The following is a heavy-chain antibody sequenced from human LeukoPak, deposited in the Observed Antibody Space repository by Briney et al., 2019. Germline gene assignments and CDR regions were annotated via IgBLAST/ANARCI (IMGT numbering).Heavy chain of an antibody. CDR2: ISSSGSTI. CDR1: GFTFSDYY. V-gene: IGHV3-11*04. CDR3: ARTPAMNDYVWGNRMYYFDY. J-gene: IGHJ4*02. Sequence: PGGSLRLSCAVSGFTFSDYYMSWIRQAPGKGLEWVSYISSSGSTIYYADSVKGRFTISRDNAKNSLYLQMNSLRAEDTAVYYCARTPAMNDYVWGNRMYYFDYWGQGTLVTVSS. D-gene: IGHD3-16*01.